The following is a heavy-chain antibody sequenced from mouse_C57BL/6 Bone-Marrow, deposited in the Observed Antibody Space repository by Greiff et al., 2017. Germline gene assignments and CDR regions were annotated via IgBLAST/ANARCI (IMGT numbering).Heavy chain of an antibody. V-gene: IGHV5-9*01. CDR2: ISGGGGNT. D-gene: IGHD1-1*01. Sequence: EVKVEESGGGLVKPGGSLKLSCAASGFTFSSYTMSWVRQTPEKRLQWVAAISGGGGNTYYPDSVQGRFTISRDNDKNILYLQMSSRRSEDTALYYCSRQVTTVLATKYFDVWGTGTAVSGSS. J-gene: IGHJ1*03. CDR1: GFTFSSYT. CDR3: SRQVTTVLATKYFDV.